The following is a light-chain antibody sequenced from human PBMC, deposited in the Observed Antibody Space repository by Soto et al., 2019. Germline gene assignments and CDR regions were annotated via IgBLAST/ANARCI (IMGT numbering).Light chain of an antibody. Sequence: EIVLTQSPATLSLSPGERATLSCRASQSVSSYLAWYQQKPGQAPRLLIYDASNRATGIPARFSGSGSGTDVTLTISSLEPEDFAGYYCQQRSNWPPFGQGTKLEIK. CDR3: QQRSNWPP. CDR1: QSVSSY. CDR2: DAS. J-gene: IGKJ2*01. V-gene: IGKV3-11*01.